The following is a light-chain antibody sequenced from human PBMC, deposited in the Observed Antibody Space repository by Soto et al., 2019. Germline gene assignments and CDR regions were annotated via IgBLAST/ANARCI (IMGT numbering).Light chain of an antibody. CDR3: GSWDSRLSDYV. J-gene: IGLJ1*01. CDR1: RSNIGGNS. CDR2: DDN. V-gene: IGLV1-51*01. Sequence: QSVLTQPPSVSAAPGQKVTISCSGSRSNIGGNSVSWYQQLPGTAPKLLIYDDNKRPSGIPDRFSGSKSGTSATLGITGFQTGDEADYYCGSWDSRLSDYVLGNRTKVTV.